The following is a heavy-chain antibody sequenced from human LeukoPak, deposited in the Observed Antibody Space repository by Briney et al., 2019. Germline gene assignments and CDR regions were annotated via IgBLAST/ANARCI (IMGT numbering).Heavy chain of an antibody. J-gene: IGHJ4*02. CDR1: GFTFSSYG. CDR3: AKSPYRVTTVTPDFDY. CDR2: ISGSGGST. Sequence: PGGSLRLSCAASGFTFSSYGMSWVRQAPGKGLEWVSAISGSGGSTYYADSVKGRFTISRDNSKNTLYLQMNSLRAEDTAVYYCAKSPYRVTTVTPDFDYWGQGTLVTVSS. V-gene: IGHV3-23*01. D-gene: IGHD4-17*01.